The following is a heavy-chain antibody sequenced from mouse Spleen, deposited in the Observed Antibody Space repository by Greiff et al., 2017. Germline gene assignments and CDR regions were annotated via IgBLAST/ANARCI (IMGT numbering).Heavy chain of an antibody. CDR2: IYPRSGNT. CDR3: ARYYGNYPFDY. Sequence: VQLQQSGAELARPGASVKLSCKASGYTFTSYGISWVKQRTGQGLEWIGEIYPRSGNTYYNEKFKGKATLTADKSSSTAYMELRSLTSEDSAVYFCARYYGNYPFDYWGQGTTLTVSS. V-gene: IGHV1-81*01. CDR1: GYTFTSYG. D-gene: IGHD2-1*01. J-gene: IGHJ2*01.